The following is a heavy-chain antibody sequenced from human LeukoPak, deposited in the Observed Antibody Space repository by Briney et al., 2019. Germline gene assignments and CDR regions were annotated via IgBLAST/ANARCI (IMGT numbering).Heavy chain of an antibody. V-gene: IGHV1-2*02. CDR3: ARDLAADYYGDAFDI. Sequence: ASVKVSCKASGHTFIGYYMHWVRQAPGQGLEWMGRINPNSGGTDYAQKFQGRVTMTRDTSISTAYMELSRLRSDDTAVYYCARDLAADYYGDAFDIWGQGTVVTVSS. D-gene: IGHD1-26*01. CDR2: INPNSGGT. CDR1: GHTFIGYY. J-gene: IGHJ3*02.